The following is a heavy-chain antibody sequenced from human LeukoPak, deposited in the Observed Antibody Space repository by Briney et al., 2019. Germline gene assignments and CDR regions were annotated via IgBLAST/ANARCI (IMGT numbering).Heavy chain of an antibody. J-gene: IGHJ6*03. D-gene: IGHD6-13*01. Sequence: ASVKVSCKASGYTFTSYYMHWARQAPGQGLEWMGWINPNSGGTNYAQKFQGRVTMTRDTSISTAYMELSRLRSDDTAVYYCARAYSSSWYDYYYYYMDVWGKGTTVTISS. CDR3: ARAYSSSWYDYYYYYMDV. CDR1: GYTFTSYY. V-gene: IGHV1-2*02. CDR2: INPNSGGT.